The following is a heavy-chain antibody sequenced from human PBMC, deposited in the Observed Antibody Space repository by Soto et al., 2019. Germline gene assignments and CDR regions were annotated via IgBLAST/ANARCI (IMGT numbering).Heavy chain of an antibody. D-gene: IGHD3-3*01. CDR1: GYTLTELS. CDR3: ATPYYDFWSGSPPAHPPGAKYGMDV. CDR2: FDPEDGET. J-gene: IGHJ6*02. V-gene: IGHV1-24*01. Sequence: ASMKVSCTVSGYTLTELSMHWVRQAPGKGLEWMGVFDPEDGETIYAQKFQGRVTMTEDTSTDTAYMELSSLRSEDTAVYYCATPYYDFWSGSPPAHPPGAKYGMDVWGQGTTVTVSS.